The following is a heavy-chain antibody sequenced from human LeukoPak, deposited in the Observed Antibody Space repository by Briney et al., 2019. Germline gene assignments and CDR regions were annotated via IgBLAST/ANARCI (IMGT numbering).Heavy chain of an antibody. V-gene: IGHV7-4-1*02. CDR2: INTNTGNP. J-gene: IGHJ4*02. Sequence: VASVKVSCKASGYTFTSYAMNWVRQAPGQGLEWMGWINTNTGNPTYAQGFTGRFVFSLDTSVSTAYLQISSLKAEDTAVYYCARDQDPMVRGVMGYWGQGTLVTVSS. CDR1: GYTFTSYA. CDR3: ARDQDPMVRGVMGY. D-gene: IGHD3-10*01.